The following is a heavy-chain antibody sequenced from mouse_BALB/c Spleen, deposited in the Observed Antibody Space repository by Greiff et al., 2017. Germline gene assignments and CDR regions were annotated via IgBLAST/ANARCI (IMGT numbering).Heavy chain of an antibody. CDR2: IDPSDSET. V-gene: IGHV1S126*01. Sequence: QVQLQQSGPQLVRPGASVKISCKASGYSFTSYWMHWVKQRPGQGLEWIGMIDPSDSETRLNQKFKDKATLTVDKSSSTAYMQLSSPTSEDSAVYYCARKYGNFYAMDYWGQGTSVTVSS. CDR1: GYSFTSYW. D-gene: IGHD2-10*02. J-gene: IGHJ4*01. CDR3: ARKYGNFYAMDY.